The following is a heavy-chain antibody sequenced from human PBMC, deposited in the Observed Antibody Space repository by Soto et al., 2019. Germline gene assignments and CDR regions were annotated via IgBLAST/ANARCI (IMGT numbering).Heavy chain of an antibody. J-gene: IGHJ6*02. CDR1: GGSFSGYY. CDR2: INHSGST. CDR3: ARIRVATLSQRPNYYYYYGMDV. V-gene: IGHV4-34*01. D-gene: IGHD5-12*01. Sequence: SETLSLTCAVYGGSFSGYYWSWIRQPPGKGLEWIGEINHSGSTNYNPSLKSRVTISVDTSKNQFSLKLSSVTAADTAVYYCARIRVATLSQRPNYYYYYGMDVWGQGTTVTVPS.